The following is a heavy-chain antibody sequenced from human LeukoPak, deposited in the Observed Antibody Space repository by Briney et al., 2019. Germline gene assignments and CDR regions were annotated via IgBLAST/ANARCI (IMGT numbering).Heavy chain of an antibody. Sequence: SSDTLSLTCTVSGRSISSYYWSWIRQPPGKGLEWIGYNYYSGSTNYNPSLKSRVTISVDTSKNQFSLKLSSVTAADTAVYYCARSGSSGWYFHYFDYWGQGTLVTVSS. CDR3: ARSGSSGWYFHYFDY. CDR1: GRSISSYY. V-gene: IGHV4-59*08. CDR2: NYYSGST. J-gene: IGHJ4*02. D-gene: IGHD6-19*01.